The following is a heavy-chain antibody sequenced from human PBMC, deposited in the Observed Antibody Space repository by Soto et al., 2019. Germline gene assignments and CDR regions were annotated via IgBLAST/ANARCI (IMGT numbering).Heavy chain of an antibody. V-gene: IGHV4-31*03. CDR1: GGSISRGGYY. Sequence: TLSLTCTVSGGSISRGGYYWSWIRQHPGKGLGGIGYIYYSGSTYYNPSLKSRVTISVDTSKNQFSLKLSSVTAADTAVYYCARDGSSSYYFDYWGQGTLVTVSS. CDR3: ARDGSSSYYFDY. CDR2: IYYSGST. J-gene: IGHJ4*02. D-gene: IGHD6-6*01.